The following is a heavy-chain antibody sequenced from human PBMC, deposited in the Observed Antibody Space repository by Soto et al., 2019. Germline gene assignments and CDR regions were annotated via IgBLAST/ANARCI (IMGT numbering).Heavy chain of an antibody. D-gene: IGHD3-9*01. CDR2: INPNSGGT. CDR3: ARGLRGTYYDILTGYYYFDY. CDR1: GYTLTELS. J-gene: IGHJ4*01. V-gene: IGHV1-2*04. Sequence: ASVNVSCKVSGYTLTELSMHWVRQAPGQGLEWMGWINPNSGGTNYAQKFQGWVTMTRDTSISTAYMELSRLRSDDTAVYYCARGLRGTYYDILTGYYYFDYWG.